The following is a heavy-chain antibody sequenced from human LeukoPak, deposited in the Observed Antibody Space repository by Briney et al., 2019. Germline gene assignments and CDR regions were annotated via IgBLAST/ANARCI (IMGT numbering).Heavy chain of an antibody. V-gene: IGHV3-7*01. D-gene: IGHD3-9*01. Sequence: GGSLRLSCAASGFTFSSYWMSWVRQAPGKGLEWVANIKQDGSEKYYVDSVKGRFTISRDNAKNSLYLQMNSLRAEDTAVYYCARGYFDWSPGDYGMDVWGQGTTATVSS. CDR2: IKQDGSEK. CDR1: GFTFSSYW. CDR3: ARGYFDWSPGDYGMDV. J-gene: IGHJ6*02.